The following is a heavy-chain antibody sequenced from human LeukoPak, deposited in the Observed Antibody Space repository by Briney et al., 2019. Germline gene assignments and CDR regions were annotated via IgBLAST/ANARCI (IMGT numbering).Heavy chain of an antibody. Sequence: SETLSLTCAVYGGSFSGYYWSWIRQPPGKGLEWIGEINHSGSTNYNPSLESRVTISVDTSKNQFSLKLSSVTAADTAVYYCASGDYVWGSYRYMALDYWGQGTLVTVSS. V-gene: IGHV4-34*01. J-gene: IGHJ4*02. D-gene: IGHD3-16*02. CDR1: GGSFSGYY. CDR3: ASGDYVWGSYRYMALDY. CDR2: INHSGST.